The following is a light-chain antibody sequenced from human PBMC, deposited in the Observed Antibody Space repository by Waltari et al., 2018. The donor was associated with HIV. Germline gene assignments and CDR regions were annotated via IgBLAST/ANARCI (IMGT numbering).Light chain of an antibody. Sequence: LLTQSPGTLSLSPGERATLSCAASQNISSNFLAWYQQKPGQAPRLLVHGASRRAADIPDRFSGSGSGTDFTLTIDTMETEDSAVYYCHQYGNSPWTFGQGSRV. CDR1: QNISSNF. CDR2: GAS. V-gene: IGKV3-20*01. CDR3: HQYGNSPWT. J-gene: IGKJ1*01.